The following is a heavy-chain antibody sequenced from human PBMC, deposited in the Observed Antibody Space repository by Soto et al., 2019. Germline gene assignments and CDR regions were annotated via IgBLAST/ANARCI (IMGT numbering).Heavy chain of an antibody. CDR1: GYSFTSYW. Sequence: GESLKISCKGSGYSFTSYWIGWVRQMPGKGLEWMGIIYPGDSDTRYSPSFQGQVTISADKSISTAYLQWSSLRASDTAMYYCARQGGYYDSIYYYYYGMDVWGQGTTVTVSS. CDR2: IYPGDSDT. J-gene: IGHJ6*02. D-gene: IGHD3-22*01. V-gene: IGHV5-51*01. CDR3: ARQGGYYDSIYYYYYGMDV.